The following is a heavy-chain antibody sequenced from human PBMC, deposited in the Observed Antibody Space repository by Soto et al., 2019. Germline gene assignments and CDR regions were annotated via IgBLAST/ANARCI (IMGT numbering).Heavy chain of an antibody. V-gene: IGHV1-24*01. CDR1: GYTLTELS. CDR2: FDPEDGET. Sequence: ASVKVSCKVSGYTLTELSMHWVRQAPGKGLEWMGGFDPEDGETIYAQKFQGRVTMTEDTSTDTAYMELSSLRSEDTAVYYCATDYPGLRYFDGLFRPPDYYYGMDVWGQGTTVTVSS. CDR3: ATDYPGLRYFDGLFRPPDYYYGMDV. D-gene: IGHD3-9*01. J-gene: IGHJ6*02.